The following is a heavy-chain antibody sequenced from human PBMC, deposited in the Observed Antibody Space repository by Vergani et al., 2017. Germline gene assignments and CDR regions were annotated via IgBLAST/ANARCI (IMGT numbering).Heavy chain of an antibody. Sequence: QVQLQESGPGLVKPSQTLSLTCTVSGGSISSGSYYWSWIRQPAGKGLEWIGRIYTSGSTNYNPSLKSRVTISVDTSKNQFSLKLSSVTAADTAVYYCARVWSGWRGYGMDVWGQGTTVTVSS. CDR3: ARVWSGWRGYGMDV. V-gene: IGHV4-61*02. CDR1: GGSISSGSYY. CDR2: IYTSGST. D-gene: IGHD2-21*01. J-gene: IGHJ6*02.